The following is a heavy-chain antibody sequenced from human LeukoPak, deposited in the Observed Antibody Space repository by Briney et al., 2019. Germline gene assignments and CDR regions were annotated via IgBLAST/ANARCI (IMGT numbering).Heavy chain of an antibody. CDR1: GYTFTGYY. J-gene: IGHJ6*02. CDR3: ARVWGSLGYCSGGSCHYGMDV. D-gene: IGHD2-15*01. V-gene: IGHV1-2*04. CDR2: INPNSGGT. Sequence: VASVKVSCEASGYTFTGYYMHWVRQAPGQGLEWMGWINPNSGGTNYAQKFQGWVTMTRDTSISTAYMELSRLRSDDTAVYYCARVWGSLGYCSGGSCHYGMDVWGQGTTVTVSS.